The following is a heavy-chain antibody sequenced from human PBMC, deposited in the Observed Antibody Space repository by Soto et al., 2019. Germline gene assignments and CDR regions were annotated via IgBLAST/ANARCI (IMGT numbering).Heavy chain of an antibody. V-gene: IGHV1-69*01. Sequence: QGQLVQSGAEVGKPGSSVKVSCRGTFSSYSISWVRQAPGQGLEWMGGITPLFGTTTYAQKFQGRVTITAVASTNTAYMELSSLRSDDTAVYYCARGPDYGDHGGWLEPWGQGTLVTVSS. CDR2: ITPLFGTT. J-gene: IGHJ5*02. CDR1: GTFSSYS. D-gene: IGHD4-17*01. CDR3: ARGPDYGDHGGWLEP.